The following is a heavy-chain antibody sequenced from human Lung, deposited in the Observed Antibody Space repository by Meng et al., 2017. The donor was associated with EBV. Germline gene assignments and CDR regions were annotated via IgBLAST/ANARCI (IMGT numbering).Heavy chain of an antibody. J-gene: IGHJ5*02. Sequence: QVQLQESGPGLVKPSQTLSLTCTVSGGSISSGGYYWGWIRQHPGKGLEWIGYIYYSGSTYYNPSLKSLVTISVDTSKNQFSLKLSSVTAADTAVYYCARVVAGRYNWFDPWGQGTLVTVSS. CDR3: ARVVAGRYNWFDP. CDR2: IYYSGST. V-gene: IGHV4-31*01. D-gene: IGHD6-6*01. CDR1: GGSISSGGYY.